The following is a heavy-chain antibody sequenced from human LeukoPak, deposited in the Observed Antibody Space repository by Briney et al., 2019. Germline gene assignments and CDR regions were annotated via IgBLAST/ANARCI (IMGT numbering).Heavy chain of an antibody. CDR2: INHSGST. Sequence: SETLSLTCAVYGGSFSGYYWSWIRQPPGKGLEWIGEINHSGSTNYNPSLKSRVTISVDTSKNQFSLKLSSVTAADTAVYYCARVESADEVVVAATRVDFGFDPWGQGTLVTVSS. V-gene: IGHV4-34*01. CDR1: GGSFSGYY. D-gene: IGHD2-15*01. CDR3: ARVESADEVVVAATRVDFGFDP. J-gene: IGHJ5*02.